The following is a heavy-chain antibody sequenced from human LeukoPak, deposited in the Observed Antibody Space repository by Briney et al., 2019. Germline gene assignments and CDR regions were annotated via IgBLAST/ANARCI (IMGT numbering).Heavy chain of an antibody. J-gene: IGHJ5*02. CDR3: ATWVTRRYYDSSGYYLPLA. D-gene: IGHD3-22*01. CDR2: FDPEDGET. Sequence: ASVKVSCQVSGYTLTELSMHWVRQAPGKGLEWMGGFDPEDGETIYAQKFHGRVTMTEDTSTDTAYMELSSLRSEDTAVYYCATWVTRRYYDSSGYYLPLAWGQGTLVTVSS. V-gene: IGHV1-24*01. CDR1: GYTLTELS.